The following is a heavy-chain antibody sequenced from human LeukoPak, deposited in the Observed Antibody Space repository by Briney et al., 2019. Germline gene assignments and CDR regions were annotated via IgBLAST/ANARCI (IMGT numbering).Heavy chain of an antibody. J-gene: IGHJ5*02. CDR3: AREIGDLIAAPNWFDP. Sequence: SETLSLTCTVSGGSISSYYWSWIRQPPGKGLEWIGYIYYSGSTNYNPSLKSRVTISLDTSKNQFSLKLSSVTAADTAVYYCAREIGDLIAAPNWFDPWGQGTLVTVSS. D-gene: IGHD6-13*01. CDR2: IYYSGST. V-gene: IGHV4-59*01. CDR1: GGSISSYY.